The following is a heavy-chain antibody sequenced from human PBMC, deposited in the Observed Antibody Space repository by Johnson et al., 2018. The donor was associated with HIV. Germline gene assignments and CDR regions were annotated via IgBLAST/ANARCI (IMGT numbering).Heavy chain of an antibody. CDR2: IYSGGST. V-gene: IGHV3-66*01. CDR3: ARVGDGSGYYFDAFDI. Sequence: VQLVESGGGVVQPGRSLRLSCAASGFTVSSNYMSWVRQAPGKGLEWVSVIYSGGSTYYADSVKGRFTISRDNSKNTLYLQMNSLRAEDTAVYYCARVGDGSGYYFDAFDIWGQGTMVTVSS. CDR1: GFTVSSNY. D-gene: IGHD3-22*01. J-gene: IGHJ3*02.